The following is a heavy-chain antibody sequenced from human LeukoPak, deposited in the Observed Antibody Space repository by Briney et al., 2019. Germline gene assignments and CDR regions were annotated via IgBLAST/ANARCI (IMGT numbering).Heavy chain of an antibody. CDR2: ITGGSTTI. D-gene: IGHD5-12*01. J-gene: IGHJ6*03. V-gene: IGHV3-48*01. CDR3: ARDCGYEGTYYYYYMDV. CDR1: GFTFRSYN. Sequence: GGSLRLSCAASGFTFRSYNMNWVRQAPGKGLEWVSYITGGSTTIYYADSVKGRFTISRDNSKNTLYLQMNSLRAEDTAVYYCARDCGYEGTYYYYYMDVWGKGTTVTVSS.